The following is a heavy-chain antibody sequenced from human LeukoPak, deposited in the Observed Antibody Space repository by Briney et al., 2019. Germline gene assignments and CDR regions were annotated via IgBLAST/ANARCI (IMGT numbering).Heavy chain of an antibody. J-gene: IGHJ4*02. CDR3: ARGPPNWGMVGY. Sequence: VASVKVSCKASGYTFTSFDFNWVRQATGQGLEWMGWMKSNNGHTGYAQKFQGRVTMTRDTSISTAYMELSSPTFEDTAVYYCARGPPNWGMVGYWGQGTLVTVSS. CDR1: GYTFTSFD. CDR2: MKSNNGHT. V-gene: IGHV1-8*01. D-gene: IGHD7-27*01.